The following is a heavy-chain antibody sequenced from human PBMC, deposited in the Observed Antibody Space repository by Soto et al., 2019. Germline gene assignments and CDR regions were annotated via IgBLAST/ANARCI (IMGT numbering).Heavy chain of an antibody. CDR2: ISSSGSTI. CDR1: GFTFCGYE. J-gene: IGHJ6*02. Sequence: GGSLRLSCAASGFTFCGYEMKWVRQAPGKGLEWVSYISSSGSTIYYADSVKGRFTISRDNAKNSLYLQMNSLRAEDTAVYYCARMYSNYYYYGMDVWGQGTTVTVSS. V-gene: IGHV3-48*03. D-gene: IGHD4-4*01. CDR3: ARMYSNYYYYGMDV.